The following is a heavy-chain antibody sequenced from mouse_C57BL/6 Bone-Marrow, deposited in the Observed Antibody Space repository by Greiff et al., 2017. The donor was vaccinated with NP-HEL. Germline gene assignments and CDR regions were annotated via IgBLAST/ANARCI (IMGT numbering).Heavy chain of an antibody. D-gene: IGHD1-1*01. V-gene: IGHV1-26*01. CDR3: ARDYGSSPYYAMDY. J-gene: IGHJ4*01. CDR1: GYTFTDYY. CDR2: INPNNGGT. Sequence: VQLQQSGPELVKPGASVKISCKASGYTFTDYYMNWVKQSRGKSLEWIGDINPNNGGTSYNQKFKGKATLTVDKSSSTAYMELRSLTSEDSAVYYCARDYGSSPYYAMDYWGQGTSVTVSS.